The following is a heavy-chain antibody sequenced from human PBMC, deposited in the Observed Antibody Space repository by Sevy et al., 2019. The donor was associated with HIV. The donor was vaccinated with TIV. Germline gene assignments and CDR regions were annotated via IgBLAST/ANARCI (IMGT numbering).Heavy chain of an antibody. D-gene: IGHD3-22*01. CDR3: ARLRYSDPSGQYYGGGADYFDY. CDR1: GYTFIVHY. CDR2: INPNTGDT. J-gene: IGHJ4*02. V-gene: IGHV1-2*02. Sequence: ASVKVSCSTSGYTFIVHYIYWVRQAAGQGLEWMGWINPNTGDTIFSPKFQGRVTMTRDSSINTAYMELSRLTSADTAVYFCARLRYSDPSGQYYGGGADYFDYWGQGTLVTVSS.